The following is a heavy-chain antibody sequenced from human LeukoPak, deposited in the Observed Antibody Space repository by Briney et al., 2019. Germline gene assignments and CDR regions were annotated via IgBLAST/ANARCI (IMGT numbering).Heavy chain of an antibody. Sequence: AGSLRLSCAASAFTFSSYAMGWDRPAQGKGLEWVSAISGSGGSTSHADSVKGRFTISRDNSKNTLYLQRSSLRGEDTAGYYCAKLPRVAGVDYWGQGTLVTVSS. J-gene: IGHJ4*02. CDR2: ISGSGGST. CDR3: AKLPRVAGVDY. D-gene: IGHD6-19*01. V-gene: IGHV3-23*01. CDR1: AFTFSSYA.